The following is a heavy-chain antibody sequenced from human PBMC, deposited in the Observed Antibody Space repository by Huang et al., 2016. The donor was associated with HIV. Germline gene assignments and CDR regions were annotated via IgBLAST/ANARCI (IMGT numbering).Heavy chain of an antibody. D-gene: IGHD4-17*01. J-gene: IGHJ4*02. V-gene: IGHV3-30*18. CDR1: GFMFSTFG. CDR3: AKPSGDYEFFDF. Sequence: QVHLEESGGGVVQPGRPLRLSCTAFGFMFSTFGIDWVRKAPGKRVEWVAGISNDGSRKYYVDSVKGRFTISRDNSKNIVYLQMNSLRPEDTAVYYCAKPSGDYEFFDFWGQGTVVTVSS. CDR2: ISNDGSRK.